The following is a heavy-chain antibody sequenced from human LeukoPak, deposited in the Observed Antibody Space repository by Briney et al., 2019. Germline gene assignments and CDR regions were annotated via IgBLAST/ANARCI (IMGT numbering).Heavy chain of an antibody. CDR3: AIRKLANDY. V-gene: IGHV4-59*02. CDR2: IYYTGT. D-gene: IGHD1-1*01. Sequence: TSETLSLTCTVSGGSVTDYYWSWIRQSPGKGLEWIGYIYYTGTSYNPSLKSRVTISADTSKNQFSLKLISVTAADTAVNLCAIRKLANDYWGQGTLVTVSS. CDR1: GGSVTDYY. J-gene: IGHJ4*02.